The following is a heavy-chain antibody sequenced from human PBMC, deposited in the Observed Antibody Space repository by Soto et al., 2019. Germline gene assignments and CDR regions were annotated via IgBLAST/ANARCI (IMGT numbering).Heavy chain of an antibody. V-gene: IGHV1-2*04. CDR3: ARDTIKPDYDYIWGSYRYTGLGYYMDV. D-gene: IGHD3-16*02. CDR1: GYTFTGYY. CDR2: INPNSGGT. J-gene: IGHJ6*03. Sequence: ASVKVSCKASGYTFTGYYMHWVRQAPGQGLEWMGWINPNSGGTNYAQKFQGWVTMTRDTSISTAYMELSRLRSDDTAVYYCARDTIKPDYDYIWGSYRYTGLGYYMDVWGKGTTVTVS.